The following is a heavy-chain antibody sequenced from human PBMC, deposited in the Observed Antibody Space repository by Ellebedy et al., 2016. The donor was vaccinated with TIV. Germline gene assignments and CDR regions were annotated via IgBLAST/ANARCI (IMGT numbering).Heavy chain of an antibody. CDR1: GGSIRSRSYY. D-gene: IGHD3-10*01. CDR3: ASLRGGEGYKGR. J-gene: IGHJ4*02. CDR2: IYYTGAA. Sequence: PETLSLTXTVSGGSIRSRSYYWGWIRQPPGKGLEWIGNIYYTGAAYYSPSLNSRVIISVDPSKNQFSLRVRSLAAAGTAVHYWASLRGGEGYKGRWGQGTLVTVSS. V-gene: IGHV4-39*01.